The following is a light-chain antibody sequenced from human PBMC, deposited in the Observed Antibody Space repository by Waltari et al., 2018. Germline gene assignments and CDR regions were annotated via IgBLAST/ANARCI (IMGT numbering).Light chain of an antibody. CDR3: QTGGHGTWV. V-gene: IGLV4-69*01. Sequence: QLVLTPSPSASASLGAPVKLTCTLDSGHSSNIVAWLQQQPEKGPRYLMEINSDGSHSEGDEIPYRFSGSSSGAGRFLTISSVQSEDEAGYYCQTGGHGTWVFGGGTKLTVL. CDR2: INSDGSH. CDR1: SGHSSNI. J-gene: IGLJ3*02.